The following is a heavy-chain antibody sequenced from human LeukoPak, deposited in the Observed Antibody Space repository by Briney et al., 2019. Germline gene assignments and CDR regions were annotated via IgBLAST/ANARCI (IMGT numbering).Heavy chain of an antibody. J-gene: IGHJ3*02. CDR3: AKVWRTTVVTRGAFDI. Sequence: KASETLSLTCAVYGGSFSGYYWSWIRQPPGKGLEWIGEINHSGSTNYNPSLKSRVTISVDTSKNQFSLKLSSVTAADTAVYYCAKVWRTTVVTRGAFDIWGQGTMVTVSS. CDR2: INHSGST. V-gene: IGHV4-34*01. CDR1: GGSFSGYY. D-gene: IGHD4-23*01.